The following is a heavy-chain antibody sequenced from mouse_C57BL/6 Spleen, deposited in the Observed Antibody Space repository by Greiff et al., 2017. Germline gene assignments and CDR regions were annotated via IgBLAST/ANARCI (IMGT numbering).Heavy chain of an antibody. D-gene: IGHD2-1*01. V-gene: IGHV5-17*01. CDR3: ARHYGNYFDV. CDR2: ISSGSSTI. CDR1: GFTFSDYG. Sequence: EVQLQQSGGGLVKPGGSLKLSCAASGFTFSDYGMHWVRQAPEKGLEWVAYISSGSSTIYYADTVKGRFTSSRDNAKNTLFLQMTRLRSEDTAMYYCARHYGNYFDVWGTGTTVTVSS. J-gene: IGHJ1*03.